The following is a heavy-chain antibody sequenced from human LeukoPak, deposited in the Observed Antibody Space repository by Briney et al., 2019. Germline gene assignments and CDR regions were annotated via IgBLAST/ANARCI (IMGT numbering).Heavy chain of an antibody. CDR1: GGTFTSSTYF. CDR3: ARDGFYYHYYMDV. CDR2: FSYSGSP. J-gene: IGHJ6*03. V-gene: IGHV4-39*07. Sequence: SETLSLTCTLSGGTFTSSTYFWGWLRQPPGTGLEWIMSFSYSGSPYYNPSLKSRVSMSVHTPKNQFSLTLSSLAAADPALYYCARDGFYYHYYMDVWGEGTTVTVSS. D-gene: IGHD1-14*01.